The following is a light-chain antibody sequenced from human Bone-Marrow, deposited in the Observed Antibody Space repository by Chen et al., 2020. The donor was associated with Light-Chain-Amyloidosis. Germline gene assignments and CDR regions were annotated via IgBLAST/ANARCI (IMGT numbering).Light chain of an antibody. CDR2: DDS. Sequence: SYVLTQPSSVSVAPGQTATIACGGNNIGSTSVHWYQQTPGQAPLLVVYDDSDRPSGIPERLSGSNSGNTATLTISRDEAGDEDDYYCQVWDRSSDRPVVGGGTKLTVL. V-gene: IGLV3-21*02. J-gene: IGLJ3*02. CDR3: QVWDRSSDRPV. CDR1: NIGSTS.